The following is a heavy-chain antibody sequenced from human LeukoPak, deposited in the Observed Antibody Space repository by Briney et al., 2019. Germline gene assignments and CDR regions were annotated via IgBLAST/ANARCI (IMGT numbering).Heavy chain of an antibody. CDR3: ARHQWLESNWFDP. CDR2: IYYSGST. V-gene: IGHV4-39*01. CDR1: GGSISSSSYY. D-gene: IGHD6-19*01. J-gene: IGHJ5*02. Sequence: WETLSLTCTVSGGSISSSSYYWGWIRQPPGKGLEWIGSIYYSGSTYYNPSLKSRVTISVDTSKNQFSLRLSSVTAADTAMYYCARHQWLESNWFDPWGQGTLVTVSS.